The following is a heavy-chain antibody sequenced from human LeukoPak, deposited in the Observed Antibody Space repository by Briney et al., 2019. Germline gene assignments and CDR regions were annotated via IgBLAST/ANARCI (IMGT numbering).Heavy chain of an antibody. Sequence: SVKVSCKASGFTFTSSAMQWVRQARGQRLAWIGWIVVGSGNTNYAQKFQERATTTRDMSTSTAYIELSSLRSEDTAVYYCAAGDIAAAGTVPWGQGTLVTVSS. CDR1: GFTFTSSA. J-gene: IGHJ5*02. CDR3: AAGDIAAAGTVP. D-gene: IGHD6-13*01. CDR2: IVVGSGNT. V-gene: IGHV1-58*02.